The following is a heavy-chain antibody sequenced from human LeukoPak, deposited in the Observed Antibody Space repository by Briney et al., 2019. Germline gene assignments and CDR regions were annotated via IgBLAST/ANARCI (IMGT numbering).Heavy chain of an antibody. CDR1: GGSVNAYY. CDR2: IYYTGST. CDR3: ARLTGSPDAFDI. D-gene: IGHD2-15*01. V-gene: IGHV4-59*08. Sequence: PSETLSLTCTVSGGSVNAYYWNWIRQPPGKGLEWIGYIYYTGSTNYNPSLKSRITISVDTSKNQFSLKLSSVTAADTAVYYCARLTGSPDAFDIWGQGTMVTVSS. J-gene: IGHJ3*02.